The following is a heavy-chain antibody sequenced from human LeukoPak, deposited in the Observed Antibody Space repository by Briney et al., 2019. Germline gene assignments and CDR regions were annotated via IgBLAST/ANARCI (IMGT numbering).Heavy chain of an antibody. CDR1: GFTFSSYA. CDR3: ATEGGSGSYYGDDAFDM. D-gene: IGHD3-10*01. J-gene: IGHJ3*02. Sequence: KPGGSLRLSCAASGFTFSSYAMSWVRQAPGKGLEWVGRVKSKADDGTTDYAAPVQGRFTISRDDSKNTLSLQMNSLKTEDTAVYYCATEGGSGSYYGDDAFDMWGQGTMVTVSS. CDR2: VKSKADDGTT. V-gene: IGHV3-15*01.